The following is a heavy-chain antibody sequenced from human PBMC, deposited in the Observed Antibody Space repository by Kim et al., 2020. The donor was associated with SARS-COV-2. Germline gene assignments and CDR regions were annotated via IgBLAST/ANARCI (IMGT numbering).Heavy chain of an antibody. Sequence: GESLKISCKGSGYSFTSYWISWVRQMPGKGLEWMGRIDPSDSYTNYSPSFQGHVPISADKSIRTAYLQWSSLKASDTAMYYCASVVVAATLGNNWFDPWGQGTLVTVSS. J-gene: IGHJ5*02. CDR1: GYSFTSYW. D-gene: IGHD2-15*01. CDR2: IDPSDSYT. CDR3: ASVVVAATLGNNWFDP. V-gene: IGHV5-10-1*01.